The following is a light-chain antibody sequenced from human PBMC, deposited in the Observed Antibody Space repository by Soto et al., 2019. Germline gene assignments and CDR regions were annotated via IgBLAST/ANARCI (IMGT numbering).Light chain of an antibody. J-gene: IGKJ1*01. V-gene: IGKV3-15*01. CDR3: QQYNNWLGT. CDR2: GAS. CDR1: QSVSSN. Sequence: EIVMPQAPAALAVSPGARVTLSCRASQSVSSNLAWYQQKPGQAPRLLIYGASTRATAIPGRFSGSGSGTEFTLTISSLQSEDFAVYYCQQYNNWLGTFGQGTKVDIK.